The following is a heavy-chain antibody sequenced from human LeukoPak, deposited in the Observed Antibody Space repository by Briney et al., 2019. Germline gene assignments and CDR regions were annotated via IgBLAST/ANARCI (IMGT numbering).Heavy chain of an antibody. CDR3: AGGPPPYCSGDSCYSFLYFHH. CDR1: GYTFTSYD. V-gene: IGHV1-8*01. D-gene: IGHD2-15*01. J-gene: IGHJ1*01. CDR2: MNLNSSNT. Sequence: ASVKVSCKASGYTFTSYDINWVRQATGQGLEWMGWMNLNSSNTGYAKKFQGRVTMTRDTYISTALLELTTLRSYDPAVYSCAGGPPPYCSGDSCYSFLYFHHWGQGTLVTVSS.